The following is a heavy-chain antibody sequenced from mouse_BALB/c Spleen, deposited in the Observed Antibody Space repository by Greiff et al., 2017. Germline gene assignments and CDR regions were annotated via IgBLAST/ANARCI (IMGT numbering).Heavy chain of an antibody. V-gene: IGHV1-63*02. J-gene: IGHJ4*01. CDR2: IYPGGGYT. CDR3: ARYSSGYGYAMDY. D-gene: IGHD3-1*01. Sequence: VQLQQSGAELVRPGTSVKISCKASGYTFTNYWLGWVKQRPGHGLEWIGDIYPGGGYTNYNEKFKGKATLTADTSSSTAYMQLSSLTSEDSAVYFCARYSSGYGYAMDYWGQGTSVTVSS. CDR1: GYTFTNYW.